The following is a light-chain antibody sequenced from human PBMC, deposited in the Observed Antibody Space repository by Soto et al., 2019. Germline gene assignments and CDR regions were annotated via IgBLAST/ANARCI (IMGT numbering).Light chain of an antibody. CDR2: AAS. V-gene: IGKV1-27*01. Sequence: DIQMTQSPSSLSASVGDSVTITCRASQGISNYLAWYQQIPGKVPKLLISAASTLQSGVPSRFSGSGSGTDFTLTINSLQPEDVATYYCQKYTNVPAFGGGTKVEIK. J-gene: IGKJ4*01. CDR3: QKYTNVPA. CDR1: QGISNY.